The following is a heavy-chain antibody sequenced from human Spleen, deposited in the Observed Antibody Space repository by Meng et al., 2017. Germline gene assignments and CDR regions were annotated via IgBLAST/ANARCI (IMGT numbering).Heavy chain of an antibody. V-gene: IGHV3-30*01. CDR2: ISYDVSNK. D-gene: IGHD6-13*01. J-gene: IGHJ6*02. CDR1: GLTFSSYA. Sequence: GESLKISCAASGLTFSSYAMHWVRQAPGKGLEWVAVISYDVSNKYYADSVKGRFTISRDNSKNTLYLQMNSLRAEDTAVYYCARDTGSSWPHLMAQRYYYGMDVWGQGTTVTVSS. CDR3: ARDTGSSWPHLMAQRYYYGMDV.